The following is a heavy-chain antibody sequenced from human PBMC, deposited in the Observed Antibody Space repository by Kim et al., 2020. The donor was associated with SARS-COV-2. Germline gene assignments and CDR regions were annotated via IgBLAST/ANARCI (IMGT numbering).Heavy chain of an antibody. Sequence: SVKVSCKASGGTFSSYAISWVRQAPGQGLEWMGRIIPILGIANYAQKFQGRVTITADKSTSTAYMELSSLRSEDTAVYYCARAPSGSYRGPFDYWGQGTLVTVSS. V-gene: IGHV1-69*04. D-gene: IGHD1-26*01. CDR1: GGTFSSYA. J-gene: IGHJ4*02. CDR3: ARAPSGSYRGPFDY. CDR2: IIPILGIA.